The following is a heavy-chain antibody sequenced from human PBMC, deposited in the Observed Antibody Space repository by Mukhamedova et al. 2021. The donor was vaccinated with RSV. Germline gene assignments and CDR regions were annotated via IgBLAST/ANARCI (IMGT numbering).Heavy chain of an antibody. V-gene: IGHV3-48*02. CDR3: ARDRDHAFDY. CDR1: YS. Sequence: YSMNWVRQAPGKGLEWVSYIGSRSTSIKYADSVKGRFTISTDNAKNSLYLQMYSLRDEDTAIYYCARDRDHAFDYWGQGTLVT. D-gene: IGHD1-14*01. CDR2: IGSRSTSI. J-gene: IGHJ4*02.